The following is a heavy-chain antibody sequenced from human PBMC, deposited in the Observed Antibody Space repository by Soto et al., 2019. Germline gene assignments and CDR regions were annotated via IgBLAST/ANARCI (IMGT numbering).Heavy chain of an antibody. CDR2: IYSGGST. V-gene: IGHV3-53*01. CDR3: ARGPHVGISTS. J-gene: IGHJ4*02. Sequence: PGGSLRLSCAASGFNVSSNYMSWVRQAPGKGLEWLSVIYSGGSTYYAESVKGRFTISRDNSKNTLNLQMNALRVEDTAVYYCARGPHVGISTSWGQGTXVTVSS. D-gene: IGHD2-2*01. CDR1: GFNVSSNY.